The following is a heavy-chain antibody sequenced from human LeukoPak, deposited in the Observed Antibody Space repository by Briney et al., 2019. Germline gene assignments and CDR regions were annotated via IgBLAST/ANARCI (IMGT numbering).Heavy chain of an antibody. CDR2: IYPGDSDT. Sequence: GESLKISCKGPGYSFTNYWSDWVRQMPGKGLEWMGIIYPGDSDTRYSPSFQGQVTISADKSISTAYLQWSSLKASDTAMYYCARLEGNSRAFDYWGQGTLVTVSS. D-gene: IGHD2/OR15-2a*01. V-gene: IGHV5-51*01. J-gene: IGHJ4*02. CDR3: ARLEGNSRAFDY. CDR1: GYSFTNYW.